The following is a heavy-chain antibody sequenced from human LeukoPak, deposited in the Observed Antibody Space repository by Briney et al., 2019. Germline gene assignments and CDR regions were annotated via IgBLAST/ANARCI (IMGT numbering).Heavy chain of an antibody. CDR1: GGTFGSHA. V-gene: IGHV1-69*13. Sequence: SVKVSCKASGGTFGSHAISWVRQAPGQGLEWIGGIIPIFDTTIYGKEFQGRVTTTADGSTSTAYMELSSLRSEDTAVYYCARGETVTALYNWFDPWGQGTLVTVSS. D-gene: IGHD4-11*01. J-gene: IGHJ5*02. CDR3: ARGETVTALYNWFDP. CDR2: IIPIFDTT.